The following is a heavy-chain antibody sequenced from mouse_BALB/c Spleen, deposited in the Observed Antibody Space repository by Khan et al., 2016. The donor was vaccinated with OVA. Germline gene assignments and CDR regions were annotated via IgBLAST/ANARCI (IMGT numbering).Heavy chain of an antibody. CDR2: IWTGGST. D-gene: IGHD2-1*01. V-gene: IGHV2-9*02. CDR1: GFSLTSYG. CDR3: ARYYGNYGWYFDV. Sequence: QMQLEESGPGLVAPSQSLSITCTVSGFSLTSYGVHWVRQPPGKGLEWLVVIWTGGSTNYNSALMSRLSISKDNSKSQVFLKMNSLQTDDTAMYYCARYYGNYGWYFDVWGAGTTVTVSS. J-gene: IGHJ1*01.